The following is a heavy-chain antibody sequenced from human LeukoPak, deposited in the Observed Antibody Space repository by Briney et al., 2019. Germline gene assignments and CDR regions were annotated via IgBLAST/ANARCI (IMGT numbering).Heavy chain of an antibody. CDR3: ARTTEGYCRGRSCYSYYYYMDV. V-gene: IGHV4-59*01. D-gene: IGHD2-15*01. J-gene: IGHJ6*03. CDR1: GGSISSYY. Sequence: PSETLSLTCTVAGGSISSYYWSWIRQPPGKGLEWIGYIYYSGSTNYNPSLKSRVTISVDTSNNQFSLKLSSVTAADTAVYYCARTTEGYCRGRSCYSYYYYMDVWGKGTTVTVSS. CDR2: IYYSGST.